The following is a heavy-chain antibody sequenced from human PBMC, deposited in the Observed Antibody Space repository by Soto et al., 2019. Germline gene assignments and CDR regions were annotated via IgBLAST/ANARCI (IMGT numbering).Heavy chain of an antibody. CDR2: IGTGGDIT. V-gene: IGHV3-23*01. CDR1: GFTFSNYA. CDR3: AKGLAVVLSITTHYYYYDMDV. D-gene: IGHD2-15*01. Sequence: EVLLLESGGGLVQPGGSLRLSCAASGFTFSNYAMSWVRQAPGTGLEWVSAIGTGGDITYYADSVEGRFTISRDNSQDTLYLQMNSLRAEDTAVYYCAKGLAVVLSITTHYYYYDMDVWGKGTTVTVSS. J-gene: IGHJ6*03.